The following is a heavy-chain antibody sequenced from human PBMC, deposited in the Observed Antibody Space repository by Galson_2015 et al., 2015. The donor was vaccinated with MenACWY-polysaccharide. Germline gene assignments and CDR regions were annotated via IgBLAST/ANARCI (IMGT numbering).Heavy chain of an antibody. CDR1: GASVSSGSYY. CDR2: VHSTGST. D-gene: IGHD3-16*02. CDR3: ARGYPGGAG. Sequence: LSLTCSVSGASVSSGSYYWSWIRPPPGKKLEWIGFVHSTGSTNYNPSLKGRVTISLDTSKNQFSLKLSSVTAADPAVYYCARGYPGGAGWGQGTLVTVSS. V-gene: IGHV4-61*01. J-gene: IGHJ4*02.